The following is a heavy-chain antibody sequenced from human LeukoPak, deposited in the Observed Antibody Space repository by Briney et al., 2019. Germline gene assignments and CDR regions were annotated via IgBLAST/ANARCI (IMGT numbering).Heavy chain of an antibody. D-gene: IGHD2-2*01. V-gene: IGHV3-23*01. J-gene: IGHJ6*03. CDR1: GLTFSTFA. CDR3: VANMYNYMDV. CDR2: ISGNGANT. Sequence: PGGSLRLSSAVSGLTFSTFAMRWDSQAQGRGIEWVSSISGNGANTYYADSVKGRFTISTDNSKNTAFLQMNSLRAEDTAVYYSVANMYNYMDVWGKGTTVTVSS.